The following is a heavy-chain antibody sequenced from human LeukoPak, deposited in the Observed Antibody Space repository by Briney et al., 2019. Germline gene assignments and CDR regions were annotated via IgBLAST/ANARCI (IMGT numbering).Heavy chain of an antibody. J-gene: IGHJ5*02. CDR2: IHYSGST. CDR3: ARNHYYDSSGYYVNWFDP. D-gene: IGHD3-22*01. V-gene: IGHV4-31*03. CDR1: GGSISSGDYY. Sequence: SQTLSLTCTVSGGSISSGDYYWRWIRQHPGKGLEWMGYIHYSGSTYYSPSLKSRVTISVDTSKKQFSLKLSSVTAADTAVYYCARNHYYDSSGYYVNWFDPWGQGTLVTVSS.